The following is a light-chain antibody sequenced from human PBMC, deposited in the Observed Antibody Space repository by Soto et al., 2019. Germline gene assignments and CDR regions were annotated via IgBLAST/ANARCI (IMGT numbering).Light chain of an antibody. CDR3: QQDGSSLIT. J-gene: IGKJ5*01. V-gene: IGKV3-20*01. CDR1: QSVSSNS. Sequence: EIVLTQSPGTLSLSQGTRASLSCRASQSVSSNSLAWYHQKPGQPPMLLMYGASSRATGIPDRFSGSGSGTAFTLTITSLEPEDFEVYYCQQDGSSLITFGQGTRLE. CDR2: GAS.